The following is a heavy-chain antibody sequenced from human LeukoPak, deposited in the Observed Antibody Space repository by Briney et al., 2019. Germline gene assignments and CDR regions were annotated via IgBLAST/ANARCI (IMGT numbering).Heavy chain of an antibody. V-gene: IGHV4-39*01. CDR2: IYYSGST. J-gene: IGHJ4*02. CDR1: GGSISSSSYY. CDR3: ACSPYIAEVPYYFDY. D-gene: IGHD6-13*01. Sequence: SETLSLTCTVSGGSISSSSYYWGWIRQPPGKGLEWIGSIYYSGSTYSNPSLKSRVTISVDTSKNQFSLKLSSVTAADTAVYYCACSPYIAEVPYYFDYWGQGTLVTVSS.